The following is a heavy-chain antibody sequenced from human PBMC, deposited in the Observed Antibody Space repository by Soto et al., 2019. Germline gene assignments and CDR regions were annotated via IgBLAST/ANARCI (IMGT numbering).Heavy chain of an antibody. V-gene: IGHV4-59*12. CDR2: IYYSGST. CDR3: ARRGAYSSGWADFDY. Sequence: SETLSLTCTVSGGSISSYYWSWIRQPPGKGLEWIGYIYYSGSTNYNPSLKSRVTISVDTSKNQFSLKLSSVTAADTAVYYCARRGAYSSGWADFDYWGQGTLVTVSS. J-gene: IGHJ4*02. D-gene: IGHD6-19*01. CDR1: GGSISSYY.